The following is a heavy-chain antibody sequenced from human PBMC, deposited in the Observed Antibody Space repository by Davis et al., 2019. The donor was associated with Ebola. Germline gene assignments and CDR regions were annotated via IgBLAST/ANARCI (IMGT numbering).Heavy chain of an antibody. J-gene: IGHJ5*02. D-gene: IGHD3-10*01. V-gene: IGHV1-18*04. CDR2: ISAYNGNT. CDR1: GYTFTSYG. Sequence: AASVKVSCKASGYTFTSYGISWVRQAPGQGLEWMGWISAYNGNTNYAQRLQGRVTMTTDTSTSTAYMELRSLRSDDTAVYYCARGNTMVRSNNWFDPWGQGTLVTVSS. CDR3: ARGNTMVRSNNWFDP.